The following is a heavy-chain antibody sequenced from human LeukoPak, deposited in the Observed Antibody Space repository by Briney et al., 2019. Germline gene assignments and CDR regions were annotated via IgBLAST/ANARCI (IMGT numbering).Heavy chain of an antibody. CDR2: IIPIFGTA. J-gene: IGHJ6*03. CDR1: GCTFSSYA. V-gene: IGHV1-69*05. Sequence: ASVTVSCKASGCTFSSYAISWVRQAPGQGLEWMGGIIPIFGTANYAQKFQGRVTITTDDSTSTAYMELSSLRSEDTAVYYCATPGVPAAISVLGYYYMDVWGKGTTVTVSS. CDR3: ATPGVPAAISVLGYYYMDV. D-gene: IGHD2-2*02.